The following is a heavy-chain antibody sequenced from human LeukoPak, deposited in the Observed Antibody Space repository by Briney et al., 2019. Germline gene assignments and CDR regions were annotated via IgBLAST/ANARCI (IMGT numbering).Heavy chain of an antibody. J-gene: IGHJ4*02. CDR1: GYTFTSYD. V-gene: IGHV1-8*01. CDR3: ARGAPGSSCSGGSCPYLDY. Sequence: ASVKVSCKASGYTFTSYDINWVRQATGQGLEWMGWVNPNSGHTGFAQKFQGRVSMTSSTSISTAYMEVRSLRSEDTAVYYCARGAPGSSCSGGSCPYLDYWGQGTLVSVSS. D-gene: IGHD2-15*01. CDR2: VNPNSGHT.